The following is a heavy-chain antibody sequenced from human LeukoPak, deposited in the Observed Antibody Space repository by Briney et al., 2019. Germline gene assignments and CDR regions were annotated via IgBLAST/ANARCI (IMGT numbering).Heavy chain of an antibody. Sequence: ASVKVSCKASGYTFTNYDINWVRQATGQGLEWMGWMNPNSGNTGYAQKFQGRVTMTRNTSISTAYMELSSLRSEDTAVYYCARADFTIFGVVITYYFDYWGQGTLVTVSS. J-gene: IGHJ4*02. CDR3: ARADFTIFGVVITYYFDY. V-gene: IGHV1-8*01. D-gene: IGHD3-3*01. CDR1: GYTFTNYD. CDR2: MNPNSGNT.